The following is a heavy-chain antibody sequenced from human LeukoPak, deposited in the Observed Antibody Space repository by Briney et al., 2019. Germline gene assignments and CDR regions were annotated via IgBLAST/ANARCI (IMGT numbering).Heavy chain of an antibody. Sequence: SETLSLTCAVYGGSFSGYYWSWIRQPPGKGLEWIGEINRSGSTNYNPSLKSRVTISVDTSKNQFSLKLSSVTAADTAVYYCARDTTYYYDSRYYYHYGMDVWGQGTTVTVSS. V-gene: IGHV4-34*01. CDR1: GGSFSGYY. CDR3: ARDTTYYYDSRYYYHYGMDV. J-gene: IGHJ6*02. CDR2: INRSGST. D-gene: IGHD3-22*01.